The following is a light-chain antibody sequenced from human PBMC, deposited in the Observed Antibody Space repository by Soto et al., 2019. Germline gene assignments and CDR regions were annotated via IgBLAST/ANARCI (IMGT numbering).Light chain of an antibody. CDR3: SSYTSSRSGV. CDR1: SSDVGGFNY. J-gene: IGLJ1*01. CDR2: EVR. Sequence: QSALTQPASVSGSPGQSITISCTGTSSDVGGFNYVSWYQQHPGKTPKLLIYEVRNRPSGGSNRFSGSKSGSTASLTISGLQAEDEADYYCSSYTSSRSGVFGTGTKVTVL. V-gene: IGLV2-14*01.